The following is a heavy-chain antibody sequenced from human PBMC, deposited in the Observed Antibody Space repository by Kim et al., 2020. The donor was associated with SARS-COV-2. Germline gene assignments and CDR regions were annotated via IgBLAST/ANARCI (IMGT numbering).Heavy chain of an antibody. V-gene: IGHV1-69*04. J-gene: IGHJ6*03. CDR3: ARSPGGYAPSERYYYYMDV. CDR1: GGTFSSYA. CDR2: IIPIFGIA. D-gene: IGHD5-12*01. Sequence: SVKVSCKASGGTFSSYAISWVRQAPGQGLEWMGRIIPIFGIANYAQKFQGRVTVTADKSTSTAYMELSSLRSEDTAVYYCARSPGGYAPSERYYYYMDVWGKGTTVTVSS.